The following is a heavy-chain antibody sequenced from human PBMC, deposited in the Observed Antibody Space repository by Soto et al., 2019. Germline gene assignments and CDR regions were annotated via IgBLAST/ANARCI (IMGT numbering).Heavy chain of an antibody. D-gene: IGHD3-10*01. J-gene: IGHJ6*02. Sequence: ASVKVSCKASGGTFSSYAISWVRQAPGQGLEWMGGIIPIFGTANYAQKFQGRVTITADKSTSTAYMELSSLRSEATAVYYCGKGYGSGSYGYYYYGMDVWVRVPTVTVAS. CDR2: IIPIFGTA. CDR1: GGTFSSYA. V-gene: IGHV1-69*06. CDR3: GKGYGSGSYGYYYYGMDV.